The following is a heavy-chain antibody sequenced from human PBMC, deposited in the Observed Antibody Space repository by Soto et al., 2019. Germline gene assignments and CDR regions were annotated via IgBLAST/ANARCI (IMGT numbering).Heavy chain of an antibody. V-gene: IGHV3-23*01. D-gene: IGHD3-3*01. J-gene: IGHJ5*02. CDR2: ISGSGGST. CDR3: AKDLMIFGVVTSAEDNWFDP. CDR1: GFTFSSYA. Sequence: GGSLRLSCAASGFTFSSYAMSWVRQAPGKGLEWVSAISGSGGSTYYADSVKGRFTISRGNSKNTLYLQMNSLRAEDTAVYYCAKDLMIFGVVTSAEDNWFDPWGQGTLVTVSS.